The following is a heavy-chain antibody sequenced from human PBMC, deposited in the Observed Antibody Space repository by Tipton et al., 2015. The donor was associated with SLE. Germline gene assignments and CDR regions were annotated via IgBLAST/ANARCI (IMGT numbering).Heavy chain of an antibody. J-gene: IGHJ4*02. Sequence: FLRLSCAASGFTFSDYWMHWVRQAPGKGLVWVSCINSDGSNATYADSVKGRFTISRDNARNTLFLQMNSLRAEDTAVYYCVRDGVAATGVRNFWGQGSLVTVSS. CDR1: GFTFSDYW. CDR3: VRDGVAATGVRNF. V-gene: IGHV3-74*03. CDR2: INSDGSNA. D-gene: IGHD6-13*01.